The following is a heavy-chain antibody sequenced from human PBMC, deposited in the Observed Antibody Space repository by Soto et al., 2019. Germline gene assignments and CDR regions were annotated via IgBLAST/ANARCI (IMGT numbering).Heavy chain of an antibody. CDR3: ARSGEFSASDYFGF. CDR2: ITWNSGRI. V-gene: IGHV3-9*01. J-gene: IGHJ4*02. Sequence: EVQLVESGGGLVQPGRSLRLSCTASGFDFGEYAMHWVRQAPGKGLEWVSGITWNSGRIGYADSVKGRFTISRDNVKNSLYLQMNSLRAEDTALYYCARSGEFSASDYFGFWGQGTLVTVSS. D-gene: IGHD3-10*01. CDR1: GFDFGEYA.